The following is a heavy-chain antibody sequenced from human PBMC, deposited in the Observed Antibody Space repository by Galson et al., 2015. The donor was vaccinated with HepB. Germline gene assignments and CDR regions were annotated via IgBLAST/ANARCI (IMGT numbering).Heavy chain of an antibody. CDR2: INAGNGNT. CDR3: ARDLATLWFGEISMGFDY. D-gene: IGHD3-10*01. V-gene: IGHV1-3*01. CDR1: GYTFTSYA. Sequence: SVKVSCKASGYTFTSYAMHWVRQAPGQRLEWMGWINAGNGNTKYSQKFQGRVTITRDTSASTAYMELSSLRSEDTAVYYCARDLATLWFGEISMGFDYWGQGTLVTVSS. J-gene: IGHJ4*02.